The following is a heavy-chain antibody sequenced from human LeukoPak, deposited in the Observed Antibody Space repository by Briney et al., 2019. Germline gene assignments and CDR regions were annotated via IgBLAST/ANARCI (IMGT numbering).Heavy chain of an antibody. CDR1: GFSLSTRGVG. CDR2: IYWNDDK. D-gene: IGHD3-3*01. Sequence: SGPTLVNPTQTLTLTCTFSGFSLSTRGVGVGWIRQPPGKALEWLSLIYWNDDKRYSPSLKSRLTITKDTSKNQVVLTMTNMDPVDTATYYCAHSGDYDFWSGYYSNFDYWGQGTLVTVSS. CDR3: AHSGDYDFWSGYYSNFDY. J-gene: IGHJ4*02. V-gene: IGHV2-5*01.